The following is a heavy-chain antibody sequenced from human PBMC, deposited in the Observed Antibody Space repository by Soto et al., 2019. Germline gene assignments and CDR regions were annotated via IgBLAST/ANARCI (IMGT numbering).Heavy chain of an antibody. J-gene: IGHJ4*02. D-gene: IGHD4-17*01. CDR3: ARARDQYGGHLDY. V-gene: IGHV4-31*11. CDR2: IYHTVNT. Sequence: QVQLQESGPGLVKPSQTLSLTCAVSHGSVTSGGYSWSWIRQLPGKGLEWIGQIYHTVNTYYNPSLKSRVSMSVDTSKTTFSVMLSSGTAVYTAVYFCARARDQYGGHLDYWCQGILVTVSS. CDR1: HGSVTSGGYS.